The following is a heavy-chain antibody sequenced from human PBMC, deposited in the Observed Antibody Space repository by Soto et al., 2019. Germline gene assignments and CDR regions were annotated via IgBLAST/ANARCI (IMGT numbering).Heavy chain of an antibody. CDR1: GGTFSSYT. J-gene: IGHJ4*02. Sequence: SVKVSCKASGGTFSSYTISWVRQAPGQGLEWMGRIIPILGIANYAQKFQGRVTITAEKSTSTAYMELSSLRSEDTAVYYCASDSGVGGYDNYCGQGSLVTVTS. CDR3: ASDSGVGGYDNY. CDR2: IIPILGIA. D-gene: IGHD5-12*01. V-gene: IGHV1-69*02.